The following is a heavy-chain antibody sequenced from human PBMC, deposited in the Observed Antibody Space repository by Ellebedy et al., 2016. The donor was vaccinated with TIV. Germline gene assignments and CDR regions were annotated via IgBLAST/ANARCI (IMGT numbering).Heavy chain of an antibody. V-gene: IGHV1-69*13. Sequence: ASVKVSCKASGGTFSSYAISWVRQAPGQGLEWMGGIIPIFGTANYAQKFQGRVTITADESTSTAYMELRSLRSDDMAVYYCARDQSNAGASDYWGQGALVTVSS. J-gene: IGHJ4*02. CDR1: GGTFSSYA. D-gene: IGHD1-26*01. CDR2: IIPIFGTA. CDR3: ARDQSNAGASDY.